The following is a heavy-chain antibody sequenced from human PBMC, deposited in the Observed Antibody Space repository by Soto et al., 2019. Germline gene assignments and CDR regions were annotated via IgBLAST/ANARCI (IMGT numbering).Heavy chain of an antibody. D-gene: IGHD6-19*01. J-gene: IGHJ5*02. CDR3: ARGRGRYSSGWSWFDP. V-gene: IGHV4-4*02. Sequence: SETLSLTCGVSGGTIRSPDWGTWVRQPPGKGLEWIGEIFQSGSTNYTPSLESRVTISVDKSKNQFSLTLTSGTAADTAVYFCARGRGRYSSGWSWFDPWGQGSLVTVSS. CDR2: IFQSGST. CDR1: GGTIRSPDW.